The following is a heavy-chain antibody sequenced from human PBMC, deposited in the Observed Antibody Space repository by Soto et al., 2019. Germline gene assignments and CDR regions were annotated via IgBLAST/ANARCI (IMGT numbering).Heavy chain of an antibody. CDR3: AREFATEPQLVLGY. CDR1: GYTFTSYG. J-gene: IGHJ4*02. CDR2: ISAYNGNT. V-gene: IGHV1-18*01. Sequence: QVQLVQSGAEVKKPGASVKVSCKASGYTFTSYGISWVRQAPGQGLEWMGWISAYNGNTNYAQKLQGRVTMTTDTSTGQGHMELRSLGSDDTALYYCAREFATEPQLVLGYWGQGTLVTVSS. D-gene: IGHD6-13*01.